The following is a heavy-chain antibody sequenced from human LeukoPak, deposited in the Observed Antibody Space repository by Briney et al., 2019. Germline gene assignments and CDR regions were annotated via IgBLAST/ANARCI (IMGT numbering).Heavy chain of an antibody. J-gene: IGHJ3*02. CDR2: TRNKANSYTT. CDR1: GFTFSDHY. V-gene: IGHV3-72*01. D-gene: IGHD3-22*01. CDR3: AREYYDSSGYPHDAFDI. Sequence: GGSLRLSCAASGFTFSDHYMDWVRQAPGKGLEWVGRTRNKANSYTTEYAASAKGRFTISRDDSKNSLYLQMNSLKAEDTAVYYCAREYYDSSGYPHDAFDIWGQGTMVTVSS.